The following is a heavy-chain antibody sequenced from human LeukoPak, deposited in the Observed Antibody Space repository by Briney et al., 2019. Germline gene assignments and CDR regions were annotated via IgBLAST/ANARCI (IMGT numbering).Heavy chain of an antibody. Sequence: GASVKVSCKASRGTFSNYAISWVRQAPGRGLEWMGWINPNSGGTNYAQKFQGRVTMTRDTSISTAYMELSRLRSDDTAVYYCAREGRYCSGGSCYFQPDYYYYYYMDVWGKGTTVTVSS. J-gene: IGHJ6*03. V-gene: IGHV1-2*02. CDR3: AREGRYCSGGSCYFQPDYYYYYYMDV. D-gene: IGHD2-15*01. CDR2: INPNSGGT. CDR1: RGTFSNYA.